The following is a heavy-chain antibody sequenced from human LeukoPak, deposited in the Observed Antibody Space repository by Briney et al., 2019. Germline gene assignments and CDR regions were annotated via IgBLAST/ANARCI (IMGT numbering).Heavy chain of an antibody. Sequence: ASVKVSCKASGYTFTSYGISWVRQAPGQGLEWMGWISAYNGNTNYAQKLQGRVTMTTDTSTSTDYMELRSLRSDDTAVYYCARDNIVVVPAAVPDYWGQGTLVTVSS. CDR3: ARDNIVVVPAAVPDY. CDR2: ISAYNGNT. CDR1: GYTFTSYG. V-gene: IGHV1-18*01. J-gene: IGHJ4*02. D-gene: IGHD2-2*01.